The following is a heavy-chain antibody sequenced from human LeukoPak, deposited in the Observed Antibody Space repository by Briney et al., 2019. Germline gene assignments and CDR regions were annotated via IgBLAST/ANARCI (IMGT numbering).Heavy chain of an antibody. CDR1: GGSISSHY. Sequence: SETLSLTCTVSGGSISSHYWSWIRQPPGKGLEWIGYIYYSGSTNYNPSLKSRVTISVDTSKNQFSLKLSSVTAADTAVYYCARGDSSFGFDIWGQGTMVTVSS. CDR2: IYYSGST. D-gene: IGHD3-22*01. J-gene: IGHJ3*02. CDR3: ARGDSSFGFDI. V-gene: IGHV4-59*11.